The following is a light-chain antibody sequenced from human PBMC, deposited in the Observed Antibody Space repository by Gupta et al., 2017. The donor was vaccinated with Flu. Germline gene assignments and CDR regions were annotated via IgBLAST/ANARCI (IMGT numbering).Light chain of an antibody. J-gene: IGKJ1*01. CDR2: GAS. CDR3: QQYNNWPPWT. Sequence: EIVMTQSPAPLSVSPGERATLSCRASQSVSSNLAWYQQKPGQAPRLLIYGASTRATGIPARFSGSGSGTEFTLTISSLQSEDFAVYYWQQYNNWPPWTFGQGTKVEIK. V-gene: IGKV3-15*01. CDR1: QSVSSN.